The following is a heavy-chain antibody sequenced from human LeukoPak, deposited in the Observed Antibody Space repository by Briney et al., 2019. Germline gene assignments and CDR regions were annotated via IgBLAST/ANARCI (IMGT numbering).Heavy chain of an antibody. D-gene: IGHD4/OR15-4a*01. J-gene: IGHJ4*02. CDR1: GFTFSNFG. CDR2: IWYDGSKR. CDR3: ARDTSNYGLDY. V-gene: IGHV3-33*01. Sequence: PGGSLRLSCAASGFTFSNFGMHWVRQAPGKGLEWVAVIWYDGSKRYYADSVKGRFTISRDNPKNTLYLQMNSLTAEDPAVSYCARDTSNYGLDYWGQGTLVTVSS.